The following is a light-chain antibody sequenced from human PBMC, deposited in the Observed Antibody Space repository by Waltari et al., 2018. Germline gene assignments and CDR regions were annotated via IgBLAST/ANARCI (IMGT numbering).Light chain of an antibody. CDR1: SSDVGGYNY. CDR3: SSYTSSSTQV. Sequence: QSALTQPASVSGSPGQSITISCTGTSSDVGGYNYVSWYQQYPGKAPQLMIYDVNNLPSWVSNRVAGSKSGNTASLTISGLQAEDEADYYCSSYTSSSTQVFGGGTKLTVL. V-gene: IGLV2-14*03. J-gene: IGLJ3*02. CDR2: DVN.